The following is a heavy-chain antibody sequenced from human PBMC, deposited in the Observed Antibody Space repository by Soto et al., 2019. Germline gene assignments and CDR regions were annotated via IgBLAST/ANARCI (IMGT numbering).Heavy chain of an antibody. D-gene: IGHD3-22*01. CDR2: MSHSGGT. Sequence: PSETLSLTCAVLGGSVISGNYYWSWIRQPPGKGLEWIGEMSHSGGTNFNPSLKSRVTISVGTSKNQFSLKLSSVTAADTAVYYCARVSSGYKRIYGMDVWGQGTTVTVSS. CDR3: ARVSSGYKRIYGMDV. J-gene: IGHJ6*02. CDR1: GGSVISGNYY. V-gene: IGHV4-34*01.